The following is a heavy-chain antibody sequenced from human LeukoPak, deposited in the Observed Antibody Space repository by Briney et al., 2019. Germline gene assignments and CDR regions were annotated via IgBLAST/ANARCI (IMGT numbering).Heavy chain of an antibody. Sequence: GGSLRLSCAASGFTFSSYAMHWVRQAPGKGLEWVAVISYDGSNKYYADSVKGRFTISRDNSKNTLYLQMNSLRPEDTAVYYCAKVRVGTAHFDYWGQGTLVTVSS. CDR3: AKVRVGTAHFDY. CDR1: GFTFSSYA. D-gene: IGHD2-15*01. V-gene: IGHV3-30-3*01. J-gene: IGHJ4*02. CDR2: ISYDGSNK.